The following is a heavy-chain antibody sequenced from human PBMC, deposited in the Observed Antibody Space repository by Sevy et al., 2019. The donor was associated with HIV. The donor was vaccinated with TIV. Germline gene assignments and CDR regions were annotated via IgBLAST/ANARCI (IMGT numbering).Heavy chain of an antibody. CDR3: ASGSGSYGYYGMDV. CDR2: ITAANDNT. V-gene: IGHV1-3*01. D-gene: IGHD1-26*01. Sequence: ASVKVSCNASGYTFTTHAIHWVRQAAGQRLEWMGWITAANDNTKYSQKFQGRVTISRDTSASTVYMDLSSLRSEDTAVYYCASGSGSYGYYGMDVWGQGTTVTVSS. J-gene: IGHJ6*02. CDR1: GYTFTTHA.